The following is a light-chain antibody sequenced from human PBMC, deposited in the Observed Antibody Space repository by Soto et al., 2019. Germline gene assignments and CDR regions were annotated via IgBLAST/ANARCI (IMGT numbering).Light chain of an antibody. V-gene: IGKV1-5*03. J-gene: IGKJ5*01. Sequence: DIQMTQAPSTLSRSEGDRVTIRFRASQTISSWLAWYQQKPGKAPKLLIYKASTLKSGVPSRFSGSGSGTDFTLTISSLQPEDFATYYCQQANSFPITFGQGTRLEIK. CDR1: QTISSW. CDR3: QQANSFPIT. CDR2: KAS.